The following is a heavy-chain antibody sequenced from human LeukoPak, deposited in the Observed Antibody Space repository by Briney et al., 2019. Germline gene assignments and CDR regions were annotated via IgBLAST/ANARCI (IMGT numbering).Heavy chain of an antibody. CDR1: GGSISVYY. V-gene: IGHV4-4*07. D-gene: IGHD3-10*01. CDR2: IYTGGTT. CDR3: ARVFDSGSQAYFYYMDV. Sequence: SETLSLTCTVSGGSISVYYWSWIRQPAGKGLEWIGRIYTGGTTNYNPSLKSRVTMSVDTSKNQFSLKVSSVTAADTAVYYCARVFDSGSQAYFYYMDVWGKGTTVTISS. J-gene: IGHJ6*03.